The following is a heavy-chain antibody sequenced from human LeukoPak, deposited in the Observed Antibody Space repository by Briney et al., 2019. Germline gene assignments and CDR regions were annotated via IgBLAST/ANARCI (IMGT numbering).Heavy chain of an antibody. CDR1: GGSFSGYY. J-gene: IGHJ4*02. V-gene: IGHV4-34*01. CDR2: INHSGST. Sequence: SETLSLTCAVYGGSFSGYYWSWIRQPPGKGLEWIGEINHSGSTNYNPSLKSRVTISVDTSKNQFSLKPSSVTAADTAVYYCARGSVRGKDYWGQGTLVTVSS. CDR3: ARGSVRGKDY. D-gene: IGHD3-10*01.